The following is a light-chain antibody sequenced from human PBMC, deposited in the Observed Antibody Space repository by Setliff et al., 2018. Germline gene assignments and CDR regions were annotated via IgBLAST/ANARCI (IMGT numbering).Light chain of an antibody. CDR3: SSYTSLSTRV. Sequence: QSGLTQPASVSGSPGQSITISCTGTSSDVGDYKYVSWYQQLPGKAPKLIIFEVSNRPAGIPNRFSGSKSGNTASLSISGLQAEDEADYYCSSYTSLSTRVFGTGTKVTVL. CDR2: EVS. J-gene: IGLJ1*01. V-gene: IGLV2-14*01. CDR1: SSDVGDYKY.